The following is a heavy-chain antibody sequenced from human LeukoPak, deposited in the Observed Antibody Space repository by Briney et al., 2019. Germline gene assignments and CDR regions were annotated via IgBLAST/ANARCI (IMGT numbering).Heavy chain of an antibody. CDR2: ISSSSSYI. D-gene: IGHD3-22*01. CDR1: GFTFSSYS. CDR3: ARDEDSSGYCNY. Sequence: GGSLRLSCAASGFTFSSYSMNWVRQAPGKGLEWVSSISSSSSYIYYADSVKGRFTISRDNAKNSLYLQMNSLRAEDTAVYYCARDEDSSGYCNYWGQGTLVTVSS. V-gene: IGHV3-21*01. J-gene: IGHJ4*02.